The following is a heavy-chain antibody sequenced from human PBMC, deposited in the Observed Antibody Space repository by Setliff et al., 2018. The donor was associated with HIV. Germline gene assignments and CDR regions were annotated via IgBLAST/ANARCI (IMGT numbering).Heavy chain of an antibody. CDR2: MNPNNGNT. J-gene: IGHJ3*02. CDR3: ARLPFITIFGVLNGDDGFDI. V-gene: IGHV1-8*01. D-gene: IGHD3-3*01. Sequence: ASVKVSCKASGYTFPTYDIHWVRQATGQGLEWMGSMNPNNGNTVYAQKFQGRVSMTRDTAISTAYMELSRLRSDDSAVYYCARLPFITIFGVLNGDDGFDIWGQGTMVTVSS. CDR1: GYTFPTYD.